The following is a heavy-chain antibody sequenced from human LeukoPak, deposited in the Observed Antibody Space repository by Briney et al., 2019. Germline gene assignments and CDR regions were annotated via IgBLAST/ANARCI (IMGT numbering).Heavy chain of an antibody. V-gene: IGHV1-46*02. CDR1: GYTFNNHY. CDR3: ARQGTYSSAIGMGY. CDR2: INPSGGST. J-gene: IGHJ4*02. D-gene: IGHD6-19*01. Sequence: ASVKVSCKASGYTFNNHYMYWVRQAPGQGLEWMGVINPSGGSTSYAQKFQGRVTMTRDTSTRTVYMGVNSLRSEDTAVYYCARQGTYSSAIGMGYWGQGTLVTVSS.